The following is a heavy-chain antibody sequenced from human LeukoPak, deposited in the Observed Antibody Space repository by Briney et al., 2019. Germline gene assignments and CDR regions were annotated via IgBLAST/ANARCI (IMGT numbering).Heavy chain of an antibody. CDR2: IYYSGST. CDR3: AIYDFWGGYFARDY. J-gene: IGHJ4*02. V-gene: IGHV4-30-4*08. CDR1: GGSISSGVYY. Sequence: SETLSLTCTVSGGSISSGVYYWSWIRQPPGKGMEWIGYIYYSGSTYYNPSLKSRVTISVATSKNQFSLKLSSVTAADPAVYYCAIYDFWGGYFARDYWGQGTLVTVSS. D-gene: IGHD3-3*01.